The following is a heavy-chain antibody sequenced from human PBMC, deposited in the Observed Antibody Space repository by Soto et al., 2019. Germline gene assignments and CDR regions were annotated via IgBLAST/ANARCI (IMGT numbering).Heavy chain of an antibody. CDR1: GGSISDDTYY. V-gene: IGHV4-39*01. D-gene: IGHD2-2*01. Sequence: QLQLQESGPGLVKPSETLSLTCTVSGGSISDDTYYWGWIRQPPGKGLEWIGSIYYSGTSSYNPSLKSRVTMSVDTSKKQLSPRLRSVTAADTAVYYCARLHCDSPNCVPLDPWGQGTLVIVSS. CDR2: IYYSGTS. J-gene: IGHJ5*02. CDR3: ARLHCDSPNCVPLDP.